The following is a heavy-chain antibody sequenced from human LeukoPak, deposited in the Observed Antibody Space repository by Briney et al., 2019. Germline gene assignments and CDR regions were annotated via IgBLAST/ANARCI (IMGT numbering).Heavy chain of an antibody. J-gene: IGHJ4*02. D-gene: IGHD3-3*01. CDR3: AKDGWSGAPDY. Sequence: SETLSLTCTVSGGSISSYYWSWIRQPAGKGLEWIGRIYTSGSTNYIPSLKSRVTMSVDTSKNQFSLKLSSVTAADTAVYYCAKDGWSGAPDYWGQGTLVTVSS. CDR2: IYTSGST. V-gene: IGHV4-4*07. CDR1: GGSISSYY.